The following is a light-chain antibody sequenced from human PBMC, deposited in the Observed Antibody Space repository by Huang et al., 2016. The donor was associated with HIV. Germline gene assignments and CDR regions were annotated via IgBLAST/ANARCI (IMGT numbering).Light chain of an antibody. V-gene: IGKV3-20*01. CDR1: HNITDNF. CDR3: QQYLSSPLT. J-gene: IGKJ4*01. Sequence: DIVLTQSPGTLSLSPGERAALSCRASHNITDNFLAWYQQGSGQAPRLLMYGASNRAIGIPDRFSGSGSGTDFTLIISRLEPQDSAVYYCQQYLSSPLTFGGGTNVEIK. CDR2: GAS.